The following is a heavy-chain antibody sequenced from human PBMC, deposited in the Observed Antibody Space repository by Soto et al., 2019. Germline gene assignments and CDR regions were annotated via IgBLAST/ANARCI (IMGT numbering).Heavy chain of an antibody. CDR2: IYYSGST. J-gene: IGHJ4*02. V-gene: IGHV4-61*08. CDR1: GGSISSGGYY. D-gene: IGHD6-19*01. CDR3: ARKRLAVTGPFDN. Sequence: PSETLSLTCNVSGGSISSGGYYWSWIRQRPGQGLEWIGYIYYSGSTNYNPSLKSRVAISIDTSKNQFSLILTSVTAADTAIYYCARKRLAVTGPFDNWGRGTMVTVSS.